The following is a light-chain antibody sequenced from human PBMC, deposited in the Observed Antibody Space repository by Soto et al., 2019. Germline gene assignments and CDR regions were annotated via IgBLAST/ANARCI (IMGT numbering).Light chain of an antibody. Sequence: QSVLTHPASVSGSPGQSITISCTGTSSDVGGYNYVSWYQQHPGKAPKVMIYDVSNRPSGVSNRFSGSKSGNTASLTISGLQAEDEADYYCSSYTSSSTLYVFGTGTKVTVL. J-gene: IGLJ1*01. CDR3: SSYTSSSTLYV. CDR1: SSDVGGYNY. V-gene: IGLV2-14*03. CDR2: DVS.